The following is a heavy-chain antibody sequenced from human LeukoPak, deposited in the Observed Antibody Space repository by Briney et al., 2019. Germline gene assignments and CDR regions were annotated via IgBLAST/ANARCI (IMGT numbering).Heavy chain of an antibody. CDR1: GFPFSNTW. Sequence: PGGSLRLSCAASGFPFSNTWMHWVRQAAGKGLVWVSRTDSDGTNTAYADSVKGRFTNSRDNAKNRLYLQMNSLRVEDTAMYYCARDYSVDRVAHWGQGTLVTVSS. D-gene: IGHD4-23*01. CDR3: ARDYSVDRVAH. V-gene: IGHV3-74*01. CDR2: TDSDGTNT. J-gene: IGHJ5*02.